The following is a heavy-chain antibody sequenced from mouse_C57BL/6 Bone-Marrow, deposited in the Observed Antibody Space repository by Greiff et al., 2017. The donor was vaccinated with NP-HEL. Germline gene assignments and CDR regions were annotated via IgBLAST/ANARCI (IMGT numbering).Heavy chain of an antibody. J-gene: IGHJ4*01. CDR2: IYPRDGST. CDR1: GYTFTDHT. CDR3: ARWAITTVVATGFDYAMDY. D-gene: IGHD1-1*01. Sequence: VKLQESDAELVKPGASVKISCKVSGYTFTDHTIHWMKQRPEQGLEWIGYIYPRDGSTKYNEKFKGKATLTADKSSSTAYMQLNSLTSEDSAVYFCARWAITTVVATGFDYAMDYWGQGTSVTVSS. V-gene: IGHV1-78*01.